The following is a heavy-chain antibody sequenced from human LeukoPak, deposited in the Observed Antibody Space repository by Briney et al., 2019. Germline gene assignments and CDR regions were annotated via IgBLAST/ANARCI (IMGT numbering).Heavy chain of an antibody. CDR2: IWYDGINK. CDR1: GFTLSSYG. Sequence: GRSLRLSCAASGFTLSSYGMHWVREAPGKGLEWVAVIWYDGINKYYADSVKGRFTISRDNSKNTLYLQMNSLRAEDTAVYYCAKDRDGYNFRLAYYFDYWGQGTLVTVSS. V-gene: IGHV3-33*06. J-gene: IGHJ4*02. CDR3: AKDRDGYNFRLAYYFDY. D-gene: IGHD5-24*01.